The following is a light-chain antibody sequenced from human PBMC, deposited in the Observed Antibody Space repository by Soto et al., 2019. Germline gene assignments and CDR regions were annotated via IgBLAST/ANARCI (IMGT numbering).Light chain of an antibody. V-gene: IGKV3-11*01. J-gene: IGKJ1*01. CDR2: DAS. Sequence: EIVLTQSPGTLSLSPGERATLSCRASQSVSSYLAWYQQKPGQAPRLLIYDASNRATGISARFSGSASGTDFTLTISSLEPEDFAVYYCQQRGNWPPTFGQGTKVDIK. CDR1: QSVSSY. CDR3: QQRGNWPPT.